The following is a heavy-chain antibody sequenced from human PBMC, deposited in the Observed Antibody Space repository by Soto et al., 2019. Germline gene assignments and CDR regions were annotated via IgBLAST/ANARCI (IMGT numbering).Heavy chain of an antibody. CDR3: ASHDILTGYYKAFDI. J-gene: IGHJ3*02. V-gene: IGHV1-2*02. Sequence: GASVKVSCKASGYTFTGYYMHWVRQAPGQGLEWMGWINPNSGGTNYAQKFQGRVTMTRDTSISTAYMELSRLRSDDTAVYYCASHDILTGYYKAFDIWGQGTMVTGS. CDR1: GYTFTGYY. D-gene: IGHD3-9*01. CDR2: INPNSGGT.